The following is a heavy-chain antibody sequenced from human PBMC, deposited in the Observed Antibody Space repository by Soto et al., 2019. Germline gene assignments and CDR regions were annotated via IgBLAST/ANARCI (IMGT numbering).Heavy chain of an antibody. V-gene: IGHV1-46*01. CDR2: INPRTGST. CDR3: ARDRLTGGFD. CDR1: GYNFTTYY. J-gene: IGHJ4*02. Sequence: ASVKVSCKASGYNFTTYYMHWVRQAPGQGLEWVGIINPRTGSTTYTQKFQGRVTMTRDTSTSTVYMELSSLRLEDTAVYYCARDRLTGGFDWGQGTLVTVSS. D-gene: IGHD3-9*01.